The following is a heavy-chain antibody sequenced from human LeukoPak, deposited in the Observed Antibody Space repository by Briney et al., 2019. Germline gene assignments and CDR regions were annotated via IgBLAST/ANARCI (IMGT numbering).Heavy chain of an antibody. CDR2: SDPEDGER. D-gene: IGHD5-18*01. J-gene: IGHJ4*02. CDR3: VTGFTTMAVDYFDY. Sequence: ATVKVSCKVSGKTLSDLSIHWLRQPPGKGLEWLGGSDPEDGERIYAQMFQGRVTMTEDTSIDTAYMELSSLRSEDTAVYYCVTGFTTMAVDYFDYWGQGTLVTVSP. CDR1: GKTLSDLS. V-gene: IGHV1-24*01.